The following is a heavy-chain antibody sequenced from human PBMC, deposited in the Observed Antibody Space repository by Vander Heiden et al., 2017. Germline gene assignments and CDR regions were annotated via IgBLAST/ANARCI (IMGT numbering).Heavy chain of an antibody. J-gene: IGHJ6*02. CDR3: ARDGREHGMDV. V-gene: IGHV3-33*01. Sequence: QVQLVASGGGVVQPGRSLRLSCAASGFPFSSYGMHWVRQAPGKGLEWVAVIWYDGSNKYYADSVKGRFTISRDNSKNTLYLQMNSLRAEDTAVYYCARDGREHGMDVWGQGTTVTVSS. CDR2: IWYDGSNK. CDR1: GFPFSSYG.